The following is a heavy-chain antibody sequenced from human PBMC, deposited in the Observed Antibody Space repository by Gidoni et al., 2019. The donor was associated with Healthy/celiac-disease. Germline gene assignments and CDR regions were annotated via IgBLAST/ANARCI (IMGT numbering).Heavy chain of an antibody. CDR3: AKRGARGYFDY. Sequence: EVQLVESGGGLVQPGRSLRLSFAAPGFTFDDYAMHWVRQAPGKGLEWVSGISWNSGSIGYADSVKGRFTISRDNAKNSLYLQMNSLRAEDTALYYCAKRGARGYFDYWGQGTLVTVSS. CDR2: ISWNSGSI. D-gene: IGHD3-10*01. CDR1: GFTFDDYA. V-gene: IGHV3-9*01. J-gene: IGHJ4*02.